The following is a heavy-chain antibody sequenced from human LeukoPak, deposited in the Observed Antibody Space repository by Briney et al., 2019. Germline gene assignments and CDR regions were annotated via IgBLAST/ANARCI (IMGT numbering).Heavy chain of an antibody. CDR1: GFTFGDYA. CDR3: AELGITMIGGV. D-gene: IGHD3-10*02. V-gene: IGHV3-48*03. J-gene: IGHJ6*04. CDR2: SSSSGSTI. Sequence: GGSLRLSCTASGFTFGDYAMSWVRQAPGKGLEWVSYSSSSGSTIYYADSVKGRFTISRDNAKNSLYLQMNSLRAEDTAVYYCAELGITMIGGVWGKGTTVTISS.